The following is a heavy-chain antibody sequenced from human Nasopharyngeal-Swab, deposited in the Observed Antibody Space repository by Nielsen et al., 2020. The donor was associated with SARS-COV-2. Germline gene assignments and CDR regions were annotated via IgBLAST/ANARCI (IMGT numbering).Heavy chain of an antibody. D-gene: IGHD4-17*01. CDR1: GFTFSSYG. CDR3: ARGYGDYGMDV. J-gene: IGHJ6*02. Sequence: GGSLRLSCAASGFTFSSYGMHWVRQAPGKGLEWVAVIWYDGSNKYYADSMKGRFTISRDNSKNTLYLQMNSLRAEDTAVYYCARGYGDYGMDVWGQGTTVTVSS. CDR2: IWYDGSNK. V-gene: IGHV3-33*01.